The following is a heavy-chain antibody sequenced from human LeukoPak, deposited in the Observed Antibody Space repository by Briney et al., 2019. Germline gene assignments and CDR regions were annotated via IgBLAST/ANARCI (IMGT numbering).Heavy chain of an antibody. CDR1: GYTFTGYY. D-gene: IGHD5-18*01. V-gene: IGHV1-2*02. Sequence: ASVKVSCKASGYTFTGYYMHWVRQAPGQGLEWMGWINPNSGGTNYAQKFQGRVTMTRGMSTSTVYMELSSLRSEDTAVYYCARGGYSYGEHWGQGTLVTVSS. CDR2: INPNSGGT. J-gene: IGHJ1*01. CDR3: ARGGYSYGEH.